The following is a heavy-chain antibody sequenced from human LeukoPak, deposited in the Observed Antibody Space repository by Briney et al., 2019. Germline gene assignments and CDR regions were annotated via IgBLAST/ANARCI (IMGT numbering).Heavy chain of an antibody. CDR3: AKGPATGLRQDFDY. CDR2: IKQDGTQS. J-gene: IGHJ4*02. D-gene: IGHD3-3*01. V-gene: IGHV3-7*02. Sequence: GGSLRLSCVASGFTFSSYWMSWVRQAPGKGLEWVANIKQDGTQSIYVDSVKGRFTISRDNAKNSLYLQMNSLRAEETAVYYCAKGPATGLRQDFDYWGQGTLVTVSS. CDR1: GFTFSSYW.